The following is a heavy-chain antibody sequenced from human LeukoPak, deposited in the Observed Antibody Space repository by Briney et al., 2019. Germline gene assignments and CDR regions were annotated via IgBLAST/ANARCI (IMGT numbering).Heavy chain of an antibody. CDR1: GGSISSSSYY. D-gene: IGHD1-26*01. J-gene: IGHJ4*02. CDR2: IYYSGST. Sequence: SETLSLTCTVSGGSISSSSYYWGWIRQPPGKGLKWIVSIYYSGSTYYNPSLKSRVTISVDTSKNQFSLKLSSVTAADTAVYYCARRSSGATRYYFDYWGQGTLVTVSS. CDR3: ARRSSGATRYYFDY. V-gene: IGHV4-39*01.